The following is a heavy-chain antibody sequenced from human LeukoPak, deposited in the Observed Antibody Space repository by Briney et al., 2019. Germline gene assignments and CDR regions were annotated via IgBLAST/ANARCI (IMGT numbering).Heavy chain of an antibody. Sequence: SETLSLTCAVYGGSFSGYYWSWIRQPPGKGLEWSGEIHQSGSTNYNPSLKSRVTISVDTSKNQFSLKLSSVTAADTAVYYCAWGYSSSSGVLDYWGQGTLVTVSS. J-gene: IGHJ4*02. D-gene: IGHD6-6*01. CDR2: IHQSGST. V-gene: IGHV4-34*01. CDR3: AWGYSSSSGVLDY. CDR1: GGSFSGYY.